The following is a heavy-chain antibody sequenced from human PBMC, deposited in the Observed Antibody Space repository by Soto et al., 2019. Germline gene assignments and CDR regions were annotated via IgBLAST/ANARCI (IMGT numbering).Heavy chain of an antibody. CDR2: MNPNSGNT. J-gene: IGHJ4*01. CDR3: ARGVVRGHHLPHGY. V-gene: IGHV1-8*01. Sequence: QVQLVQSGAEVKKPGASVKVSCKASGYTFTSYDINWVRQATGQGLEWMGWMNPNSGNTGYAQKFQRRVTKTRNPSISPAYMELSSLSSEDTAVYYCARGVVRGHHLPHGYWGHGTLVTVSS. D-gene: IGHD3-10*01. CDR1: GYTFTSYD.